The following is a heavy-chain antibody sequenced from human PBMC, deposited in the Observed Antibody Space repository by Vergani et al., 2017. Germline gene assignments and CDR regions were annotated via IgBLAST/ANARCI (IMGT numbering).Heavy chain of an antibody. CDR3: ARENSSGWYYVLAYNWFDP. Sequence: QVQLVQSGAEVKKPGSSVKVSCKASGGTFSSYAISWVRQAPGQGLEWMGGIIPIFGTANYAQKFQGRVTITADESTSTAYMELSSLRSEDTAVYYCARENSSGWYYVLAYNWFDPWGQGTLVTVSS. CDR2: IIPIFGTA. D-gene: IGHD6-19*01. V-gene: IGHV1-69*01. CDR1: GGTFSSYA. J-gene: IGHJ5*02.